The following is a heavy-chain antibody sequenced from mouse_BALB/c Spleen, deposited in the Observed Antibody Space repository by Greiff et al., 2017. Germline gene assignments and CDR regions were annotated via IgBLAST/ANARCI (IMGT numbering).Heavy chain of an antibody. Sequence: EVQVVESGGGLVKPGGSLKLSCAASGFTFSSYAMSWVRQSPEKRLEWVAEISSGGSYTYYPDTVTGRFTISRDNAKNTLYLEMSSLRSEDTAMYYCARGGYDEGAWFAYWGQGTLVTVSA. CDR2: ISSGGSYT. CDR1: GFTFSSYA. CDR3: ARGGYDEGAWFAY. D-gene: IGHD2-14*01. J-gene: IGHJ3*01. V-gene: IGHV5-9-4*01.